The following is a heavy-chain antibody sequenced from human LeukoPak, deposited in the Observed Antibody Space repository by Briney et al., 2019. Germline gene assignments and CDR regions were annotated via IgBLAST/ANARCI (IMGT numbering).Heavy chain of an antibody. Sequence: GGSLRLSCAASGFTFSSYAMSWVRQAPGKGLEWVSSISSSSSYIYYADSVKGRFTISRDNAKNSLYLQMNSLRAEDTAVYYCARSVYCSGGSCYSGNWFDPWGQGTLVTVSS. D-gene: IGHD2-15*01. V-gene: IGHV3-21*01. CDR1: GFTFSSYA. CDR2: ISSSSSYI. CDR3: ARSVYCSGGSCYSGNWFDP. J-gene: IGHJ5*02.